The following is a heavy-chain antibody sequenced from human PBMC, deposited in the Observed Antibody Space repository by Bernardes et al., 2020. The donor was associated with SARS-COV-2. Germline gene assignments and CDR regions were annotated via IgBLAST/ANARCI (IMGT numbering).Heavy chain of an antibody. Sequence: GGSLRLSFAPSAFIFSSNYMSWVRQAPGKGLAWVSVIYSGGSPYYADSVKGRFTVSRDNSKNTVYLHMTVLSAEDTAVYYCATFDSSGYYYGAWGQGTLVTVSS. D-gene: IGHD3-22*01. CDR2: IYSGGSP. V-gene: IGHV3-53*05. J-gene: IGHJ5*02. CDR1: AFIFSSNY. CDR3: ATFDSSGYYYGA.